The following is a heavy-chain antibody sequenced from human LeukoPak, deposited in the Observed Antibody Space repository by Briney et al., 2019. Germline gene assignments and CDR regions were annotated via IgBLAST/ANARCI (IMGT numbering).Heavy chain of an antibody. CDR1: GYTFTSNG. CDR3: ARGEYYDFWSGYYSGYYYYYMDV. Sequence: ASVKVSCKASGYTFTSNGISWVRQAPGQGLEWMGWISAYNGNTNYAQKLQGRVTMTTDTSTSTAYMELRSLRSDDTAVYYCARGEYYDFWSGYYSGYYYYYMDVWGKGTTVTVSS. CDR2: ISAYNGNT. V-gene: IGHV1-18*01. J-gene: IGHJ6*03. D-gene: IGHD3-3*01.